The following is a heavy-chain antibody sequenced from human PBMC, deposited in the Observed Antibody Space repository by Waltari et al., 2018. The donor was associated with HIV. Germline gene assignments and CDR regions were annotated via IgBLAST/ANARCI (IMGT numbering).Heavy chain of an antibody. V-gene: IGHV4-39*01. J-gene: IGHJ2*01. CDR1: GGSVSSSSYF. Sequence: QLQLQESGPGLVKPSETLSLTCTVSGGSVSSSSYFWGWIRQPPGKGLEWVGRIYYPGRAYYNPSLKSRVTISVDTSKNQCSLKVTSVTAADTAVYYCARHALRVGAAYWNFDLWGRGTLVTVSS. D-gene: IGHD1-26*01. CDR3: ARHALRVGAAYWNFDL. CDR2: IYYPGRA.